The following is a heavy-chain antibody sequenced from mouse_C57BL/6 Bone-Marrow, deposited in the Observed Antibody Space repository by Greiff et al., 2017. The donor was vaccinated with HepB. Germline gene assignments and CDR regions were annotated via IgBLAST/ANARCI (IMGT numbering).Heavy chain of an antibody. CDR2: IWRGGST. Sequence: QVQLQQSGPGLVQPSQSLSITCTVSGFSLTSYGVHWVRQSPGKGLEWLGVIWRGGSTDYNAAFMSRLSITKDNSKSHVFFKMNSLQADEPAIYYCAKGSTIPSYWYFDVGGTGTTVTVSS. J-gene: IGHJ1*03. CDR3: AKGSTIPSYWYFDV. V-gene: IGHV2-5*01. CDR1: GFSLTSYG. D-gene: IGHD2-1*01.